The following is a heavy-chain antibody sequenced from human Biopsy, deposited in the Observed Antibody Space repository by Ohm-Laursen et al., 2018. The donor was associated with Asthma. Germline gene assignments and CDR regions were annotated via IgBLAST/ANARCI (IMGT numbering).Heavy chain of an antibody. V-gene: IGHV1-69*13. D-gene: IGHD6-19*01. Sequence: SVKVSCNAPGGTFSNFAISWVRQAPGQGLEWLGGIMTVFGTTNYAPKFQGRVTITADESTSTAYMEVTSLRSEDTAIYYCARCQVGYSSGWSLLLKKIYYSGMDVWGQGTAVTVSS. CDR3: ARCQVGYSSGWSLLLKKIYYSGMDV. CDR2: IMTVFGTT. J-gene: IGHJ6*02. CDR1: GGTFSNFA.